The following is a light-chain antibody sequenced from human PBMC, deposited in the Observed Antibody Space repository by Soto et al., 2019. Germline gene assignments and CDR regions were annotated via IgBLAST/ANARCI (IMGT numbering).Light chain of an antibody. J-gene: IGKJ1*01. CDR1: QSVSSY. Sequence: EIVLTQSPATLSLSPGERDTLSCRASQSVSSYLAWYQQNPGQPPRLLIYDSSNRATGIPARFSGSGSATDFTLTISSLEPEDFAVYYCQQRSNWPWTFGQGTKV. V-gene: IGKV3-11*01. CDR2: DSS. CDR3: QQRSNWPWT.